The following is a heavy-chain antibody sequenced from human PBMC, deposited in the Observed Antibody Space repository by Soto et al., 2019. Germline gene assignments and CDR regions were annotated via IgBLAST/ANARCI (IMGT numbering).Heavy chain of an antibody. V-gene: IGHV3-30-3*01. Sequence: QVQLVESGGGVVQPGRSLRLSCAASGFTFSSYAMHWVRQAPGKGLEWVAVISYDGSNKYYADSVKGRFTISRDNSKNTLYLQMNSLTAEDTAVYYCARDRGYCGGDCSTTNAEYFQHWGQGTLVTVSS. D-gene: IGHD2-21*02. CDR2: ISYDGSNK. CDR1: GFTFSSYA. CDR3: ARDRGYCGGDCSTTNAEYFQH. J-gene: IGHJ1*01.